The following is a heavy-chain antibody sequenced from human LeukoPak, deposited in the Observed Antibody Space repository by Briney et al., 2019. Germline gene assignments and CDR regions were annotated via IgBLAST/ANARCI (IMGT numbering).Heavy chain of an antibody. Sequence: GGSLRLSCAASGFTFSSYAMSWVRQAPGKGLEWVSAISGSGGSKYYADSVKGWFTISRDNSKNTLYLQMNRLTAEDTAVYYCALPAKSVVSSFFDYWVQGTLVTVSS. CDR2: ISGSGGSK. V-gene: IGHV3-23*01. J-gene: IGHJ4*02. CDR3: ALPAKSVVSSFFDY. CDR1: GFTFSSYA. D-gene: IGHD4-23*01.